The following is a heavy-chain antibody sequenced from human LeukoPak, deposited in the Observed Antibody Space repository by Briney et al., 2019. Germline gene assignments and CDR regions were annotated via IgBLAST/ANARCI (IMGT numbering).Heavy chain of an antibody. CDR3: AREDVDITVATSGAFDI. V-gene: IGHV3-74*01. J-gene: IGHJ3*02. CDR1: RFTFSSYW. D-gene: IGHD6-19*01. CDR2: IISDGSST. Sequence: PGGSLRLSCAASRFTFSSYWMHWVRQAPGKGLGWVSRIISDGSSTSYADSVKGRFTISRDNAKNTLYLQMNSLRAEDTAVYYCAREDVDITVATSGAFDIWGQGTMVTVSS.